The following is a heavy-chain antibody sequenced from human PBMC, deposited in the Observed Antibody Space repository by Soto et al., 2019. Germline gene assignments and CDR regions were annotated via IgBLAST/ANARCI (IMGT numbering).Heavy chain of an antibody. V-gene: IGHV4-38-2*01. J-gene: IGHJ4*02. D-gene: IGHD4-17*01. Sequence: SETLSLTCGVSDSSINSNYYWLWIRQPPGKGLEWIGAIHHSGTTYYTPSLKSRVTISMDMSKNHFSLRLTSVTAADTAVYFFARGLYGGNFASWGQGPRSPSPQ. CDR2: IHHSGTT. CDR3: ARGLYGGNFAS. CDR1: DSSINSNYY.